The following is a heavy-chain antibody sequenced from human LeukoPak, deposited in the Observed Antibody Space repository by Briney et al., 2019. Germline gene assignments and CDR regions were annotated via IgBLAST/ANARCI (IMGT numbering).Heavy chain of an antibody. Sequence: GGSLRLSCSASGFTFSSYAMHWVRQAPGKGLEYVSAISSNGGSTYYADSVKGRFTISRDNSKNMLHLQMNSLRAEDTAVYYCARGFNRGFDPWGQGTLVIVSS. V-gene: IGHV3-64*04. CDR3: ARGFNRGFDP. J-gene: IGHJ5*02. CDR1: GFTFSSYA. CDR2: ISSNGGST. D-gene: IGHD3-10*01.